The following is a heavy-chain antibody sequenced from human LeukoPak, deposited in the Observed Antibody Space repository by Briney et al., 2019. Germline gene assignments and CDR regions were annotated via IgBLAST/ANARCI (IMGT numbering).Heavy chain of an antibody. CDR1: VGSDRRGSHH. D-gene: IGHD3-10*01. CDR3: AREAFGIQRDWFDP. J-gene: IGHJ5*02. Sequence: SETLSLTRTVSVGSDRRGSHHWSWIRQPPGKGLEWIGYIFNSGSTNNNPAVTIRVTISVDTYNTQFSLKLSSVTAADTAVYYCAREAFGIQRDWFDPWGQGTLVTVSS. CDR2: IFNSGST. V-gene: IGHV4-61*01.